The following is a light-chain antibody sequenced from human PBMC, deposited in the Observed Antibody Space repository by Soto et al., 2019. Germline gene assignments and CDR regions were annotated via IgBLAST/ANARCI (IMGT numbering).Light chain of an antibody. V-gene: IGKV3-15*01. J-gene: IGKJ1*01. CDR1: QSISSN. CDR3: QEYDNWLQT. Sequence: EIVLTQSPDTLSVSPGERATLSCRASQSISSNIAWYQQKPGQAPRLLIYGASTRATGVPARFSGSGSGTECTLTISSLQSEDFAIYFCQEYDNWLQTFGQGTKVETK. CDR2: GAS.